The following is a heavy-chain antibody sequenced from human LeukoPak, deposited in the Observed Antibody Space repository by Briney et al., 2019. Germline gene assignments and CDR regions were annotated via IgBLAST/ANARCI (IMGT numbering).Heavy chain of an antibody. J-gene: IGHJ5*02. CDR1: GFTFSSYS. CDR2: IYSGGST. CDR3: AREGNGDYGNWFDP. V-gene: IGHV3-53*01. D-gene: IGHD4-17*01. Sequence: GGSLRLSCAASGFTFSSYSMNWVRQAPGKGMEWVSVIYSGGSTYYADSVKGRFTISRDNSKNTLYLQMNSLRAEDTAVYYCAREGNGDYGNWFDPWGQGTLVTVSS.